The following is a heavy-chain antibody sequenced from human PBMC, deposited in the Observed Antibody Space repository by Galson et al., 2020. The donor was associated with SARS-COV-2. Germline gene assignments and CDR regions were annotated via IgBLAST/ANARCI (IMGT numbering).Heavy chain of an antibody. CDR2: ISGSGGTT. Sequence: GESLKISCAASGFTFSNYAMAWVRQAPGKGLEWVSAISGSGGTTYYAASVRGRFTISRDDSKNTLYLQMNSLRAEDTALYYCAKGQVLYAIRPFDNWGQGTLVTVSS. D-gene: IGHD2-8*02. J-gene: IGHJ4*02. V-gene: IGHV3-23*01. CDR1: GFTFSNYA. CDR3: AKGQVLYAIRPFDN.